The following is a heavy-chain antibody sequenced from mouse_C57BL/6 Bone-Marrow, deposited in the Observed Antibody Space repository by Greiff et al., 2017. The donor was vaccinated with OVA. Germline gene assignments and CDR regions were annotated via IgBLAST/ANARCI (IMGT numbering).Heavy chain of an antibody. CDR1: GFTFSDYY. D-gene: IGHD2-4*01. CDR3: ARVIYYDYDGPYAMDY. Sequence: EVKVVESEGGLVQPGSSMKLSCTASGFTFSDYYMAWVRQVPEKGLEWVANINYDGSSTYYLDSLKSRFIISRDNAKNILYLQMSSLKSEDTATYYCARVIYYDYDGPYAMDYWGQGTSVTVSS. J-gene: IGHJ4*01. V-gene: IGHV5-16*01. CDR2: INYDGSST.